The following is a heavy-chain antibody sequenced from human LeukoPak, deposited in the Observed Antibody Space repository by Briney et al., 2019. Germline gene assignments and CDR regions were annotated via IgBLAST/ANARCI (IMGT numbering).Heavy chain of an antibody. CDR2: IYYSGST. J-gene: IGHJ4*02. Sequence: SETLSLTCTVSGGSISSGDYYWSWIRQPPGKGLEWFGYIYYSGSTYYNPSLKSRVTISVDTSKNQFSLKLSSVTAADTAVYYCAGATYYYGSGSEGYFDYWGQGTLVTVSS. CDR3: AGATYYYGSGSEGYFDY. D-gene: IGHD3-10*01. CDR1: GGSISSGDYY. V-gene: IGHV4-30-4*08.